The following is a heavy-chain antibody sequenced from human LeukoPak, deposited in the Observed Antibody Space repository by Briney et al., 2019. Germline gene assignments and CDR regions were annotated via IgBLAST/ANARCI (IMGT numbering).Heavy chain of an antibody. J-gene: IGHJ6*03. V-gene: IGHV4-39*01. CDR1: GGSIGTTNYY. D-gene: IGHD3-9*01. Sequence: SETLSLTCTVSGGSIGTTNYYWGWLRQPPGKGLEWTGSIYYSETTYDNPSLESRVTISIETSKNQFSLSLSSVTAADTAVYYCARQRADYFYYYVDVWGKGTTVTVS. CDR2: IYYSETT. CDR3: ARQRADYFYYYVDV.